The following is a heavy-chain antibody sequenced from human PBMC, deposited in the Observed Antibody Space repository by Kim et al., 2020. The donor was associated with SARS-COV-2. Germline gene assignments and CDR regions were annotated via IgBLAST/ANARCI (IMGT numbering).Heavy chain of an antibody. CDR3: ASEGVGCSSTSCSDAFDI. J-gene: IGHJ3*02. CDR2: IYYSGST. CDR1: GGSISSSSYY. V-gene: IGHV4-39*07. Sequence: SETLSLTCTVSGGSISSSSYYWGWIRQPPGKGLEWIGSIYYSGSTYYNPSLKSRVTISVDTSKNQFSLKLSSVTAADTAVYYCASEGVGCSSTSCSDAFDIWGQGTMVTVSS. D-gene: IGHD2-2*01.